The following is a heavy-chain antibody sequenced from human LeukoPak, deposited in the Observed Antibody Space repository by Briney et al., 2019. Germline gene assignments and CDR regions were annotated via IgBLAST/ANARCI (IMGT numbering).Heavy chain of an antibody. D-gene: IGHD3-22*01. Sequence: PGGSLRLSCAASGFIFSGNSMHWVRQAPGKGLEWVAVISYDGSNKYYADSVRGQFTISRDTSKNTLYLQMNSLRAEDTALYYCAKQNNFDTSGLDYWGQGTLVTVSS. CDR3: AKQNNFDTSGLDY. V-gene: IGHV3-30*04. CDR1: GFIFSGNS. CDR2: ISYDGSNK. J-gene: IGHJ4*02.